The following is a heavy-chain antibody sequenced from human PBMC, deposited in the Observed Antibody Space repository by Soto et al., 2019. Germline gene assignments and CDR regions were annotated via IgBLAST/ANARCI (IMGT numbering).Heavy chain of an antibody. CDR1: GFTISSYY. V-gene: IGHV4-59*01. CDR2: IRYSGDS. CDR3: ARSYPNTFTVGIKSPCTDV. D-gene: IGHD3-16*01. J-gene: IGHJ6*02. Sequence: PSGTLSLTCTASGFTISSYYRRWVRQAPGKGLEWIAYIRYSGDSNYNASLKSRFTISVDTSKNQFSLKLSSVTAADTAVYYCARSYPNTFTVGIKSPCTDVWGPGTTVTVSS.